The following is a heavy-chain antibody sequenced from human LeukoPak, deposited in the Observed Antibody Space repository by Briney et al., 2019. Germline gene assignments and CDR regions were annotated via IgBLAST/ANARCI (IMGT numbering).Heavy chain of an antibody. D-gene: IGHD6-19*01. J-gene: IGHJ4*02. V-gene: IGHV3-21*01. Sequence: GGSLRLSCAASGFTFSSYSMNWVRQAPGKGLEWVSSISSSSSYIYYADSVKGRFTISRDNAKNSLYLQMNRLRAEDTPVYYCARDPSAGIAVAGAHYWGQGTLVTVSS. CDR3: ARDPSAGIAVAGAHY. CDR2: ISSSSSYI. CDR1: GFTFSSYS.